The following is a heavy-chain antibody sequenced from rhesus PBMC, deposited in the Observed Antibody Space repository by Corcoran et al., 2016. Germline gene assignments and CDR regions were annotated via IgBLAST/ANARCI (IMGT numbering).Heavy chain of an antibody. CDR1: GYSFTDYY. Sequence: EVQLVQSGAEVKKPGATVKLSCKASGYSFTDYYLHWVRQAPGKGIEWMGRVETEDGEFLHVQKFQDRVTSTADTATDIAYMELSSLKFEDTAVYYCAIVIIVCRDYWGQGVLVTVSS. J-gene: IGHJ4*01. CDR3: AIVIIVCRDY. CDR2: VETEDGEF. D-gene: IGHD3-28*01. V-gene: IGHV1-111*02.